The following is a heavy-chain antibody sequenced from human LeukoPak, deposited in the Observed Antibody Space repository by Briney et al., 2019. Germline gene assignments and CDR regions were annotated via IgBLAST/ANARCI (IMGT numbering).Heavy chain of an antibody. V-gene: IGHV4-59*01. Sequence: SETLFLTCTVSGGSISTYYWSWIRQPPGKGLEWIGYIYHSGSTNYNPSLKSRVTISVDTSKNQFSLKLSSVTAADTAVYYCARGGGYASPIGYWGQGALVTVSS. CDR2: IYHSGST. CDR1: GGSISTYY. J-gene: IGHJ4*02. CDR3: ARGGGYASPIGY. D-gene: IGHD5-12*01.